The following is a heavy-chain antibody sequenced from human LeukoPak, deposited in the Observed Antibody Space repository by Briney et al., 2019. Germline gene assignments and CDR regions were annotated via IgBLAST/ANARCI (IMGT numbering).Heavy chain of an antibody. Sequence: ASVKVSCKASGGTFSSYAISWVRQAPGQGLEWMGGIIPIFGTANYAQKFQGRVTITADESTSTAYMELSSLRSEDTAVYYCARDSHRRVVVAATHYYYGMDVWGQGTTVTVSS. CDR2: IIPIFGTA. V-gene: IGHV1-69*13. D-gene: IGHD2-15*01. J-gene: IGHJ6*02. CDR1: GGTFSSYA. CDR3: ARDSHRRVVVAATHYYYGMDV.